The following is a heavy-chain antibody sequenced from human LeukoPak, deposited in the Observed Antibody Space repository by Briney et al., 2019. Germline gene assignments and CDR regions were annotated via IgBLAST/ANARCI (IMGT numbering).Heavy chain of an antibody. CDR1: SFTFSNYD. CDR2: VSGRGDST. D-gene: IGHD2/OR15-2a*01. V-gene: IGHV3-23*01. J-gene: IGHJ4*02. CDR3: ARDADPCTDSYSGKYCDC. Sequence: GRSLRLSCAASSFTFSNYDISCVRPAPGKGLEWVSAVSGRGDSTYYAGSVKGRFTISRDNSKNRMFLQMSALRDEETGVYCCARDADPCTDSYSGKYCDCWGQGTVVSDCS.